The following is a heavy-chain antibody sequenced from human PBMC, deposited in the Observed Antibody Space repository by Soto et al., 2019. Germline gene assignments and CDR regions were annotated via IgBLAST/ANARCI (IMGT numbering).Heavy chain of an antibody. D-gene: IGHD2-2*01. CDR2: INPGGGST. Sequence: QVQLVQSGAEVRKPGASVKLSCKASGYTFIRYYMNWVRQAPGQGLEWMGIINPGGGSTSYAERFQGRVTMTRDTSTSTFYMELSGLTSDDTAIYYCAREKGMPEGAFFDHWSQGTLVTVSS. J-gene: IGHJ4*02. CDR3: AREKGMPEGAFFDH. V-gene: IGHV1-46*01. CDR1: GYTFIRYY.